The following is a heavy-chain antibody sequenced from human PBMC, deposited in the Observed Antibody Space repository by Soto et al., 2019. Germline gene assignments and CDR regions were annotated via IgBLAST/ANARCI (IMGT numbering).Heavy chain of an antibody. Sequence: NPSETLSLTCAVYGGSFSGYYWSWIRQPPGKGLEWIGEINHSGSTNYNPSLKSQVTISVDTSKNQFSLKLSSVTAADTAVYYCARGAGGYSYGYRFDYWGQGTLVTVSS. J-gene: IGHJ4*02. CDR3: ARGAGGYSYGYRFDY. V-gene: IGHV4-34*01. D-gene: IGHD5-18*01. CDR1: GGSFSGYY. CDR2: INHSGST.